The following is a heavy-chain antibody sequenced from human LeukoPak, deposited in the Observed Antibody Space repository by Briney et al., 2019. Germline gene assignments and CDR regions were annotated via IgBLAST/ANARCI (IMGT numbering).Heavy chain of an antibody. J-gene: IGHJ4*02. Sequence: PAASVKVSCKASGFTFTGYYMHWVRQAPGQGLEWMGWINPNSGGTNYAQKFQGWVTMTRDTSISTAYMELSRLRSDDTAVYYCARSERITMVRESGDFDYWGQGTLVTVSS. CDR1: GFTFTGYY. CDR3: ARSERITMVRESGDFDY. D-gene: IGHD3-10*01. V-gene: IGHV1-2*04. CDR2: INPNSGGT.